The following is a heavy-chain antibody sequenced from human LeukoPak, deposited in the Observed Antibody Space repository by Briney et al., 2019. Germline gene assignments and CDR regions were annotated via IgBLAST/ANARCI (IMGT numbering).Heavy chain of an antibody. D-gene: IGHD6-13*01. Sequence: SETLSLTRAVYGGSFSGYYWSWIRQPPGKGLEWIGEINHSGSTNYNPSLKSRVTISVDTSKNQFSLKLCSVTAADTAVYYCARRIAAAVNYINYWGQGTLVTVSS. J-gene: IGHJ4*02. CDR1: GGSFSGYY. CDR2: INHSGST. CDR3: ARRIAAAVNYINY. V-gene: IGHV4-34*01.